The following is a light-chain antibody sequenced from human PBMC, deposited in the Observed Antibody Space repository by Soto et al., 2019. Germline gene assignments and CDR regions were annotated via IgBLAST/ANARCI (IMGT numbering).Light chain of an antibody. CDR2: GAS. J-gene: IGKJ3*01. CDR3: QQSYSRPLT. CDR1: QYISSY. V-gene: IGKV1-39*01. Sequence: DIQMTKSPSSLSASVGDRVTITCRASQYISSYVNWYQQKPWKAPKFLIYGASDLQRGVPSRFSGSGSGTDFTLTINSLQPEDFATYYCQQSYSRPLTFGPGTKLDIK.